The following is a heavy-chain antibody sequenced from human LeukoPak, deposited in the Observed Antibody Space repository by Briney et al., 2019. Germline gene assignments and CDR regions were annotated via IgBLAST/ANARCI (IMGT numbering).Heavy chain of an antibody. Sequence: GGSLRLSCAASGFTFNSYSMNWVRQAPGKGLEWVANMKYDGSEEYYVESVKGRFTISRDNAKNSLYLQMNSLRAEDTAVYYCVYGYGDYWGQGTLVIVSS. D-gene: IGHD5-18*01. CDR1: GFTFNSYS. CDR2: MKYDGSEE. J-gene: IGHJ4*02. V-gene: IGHV3-7*01. CDR3: VYGYGDY.